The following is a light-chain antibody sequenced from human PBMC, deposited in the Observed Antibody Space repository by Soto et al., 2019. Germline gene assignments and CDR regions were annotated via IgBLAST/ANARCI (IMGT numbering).Light chain of an antibody. CDR3: QQYDNWPQFT. Sequence: EIVMTQSPATLSVSPGERATLSCRASETVSSNVAWYQQLPGQAPRLVVYGASTKAPGVPPRFVGSGSGTDFTLTTASWQSGDFAVYFCQQYDNWPQFTFGQGTNLEIK. J-gene: IGKJ2*01. CDR1: ETVSSN. CDR2: GAS. V-gene: IGKV3-15*01.